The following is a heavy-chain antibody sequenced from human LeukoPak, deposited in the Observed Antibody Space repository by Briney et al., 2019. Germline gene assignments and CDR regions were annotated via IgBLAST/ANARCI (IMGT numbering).Heavy chain of an antibody. Sequence: GGSLRLSCAASGFTFSSYAMTWVRQAPGKGLEWVSTVSGSGGSTSYADSVKGRFTISRDNSKNTLYLQMNSLKAEDTAVYFCARDPGPDYFDFWGQGALVTVSS. CDR1: GFTFSSYA. CDR2: VSGSGGST. J-gene: IGHJ4*02. CDR3: ARDPGPDYFDF. V-gene: IGHV3-23*01.